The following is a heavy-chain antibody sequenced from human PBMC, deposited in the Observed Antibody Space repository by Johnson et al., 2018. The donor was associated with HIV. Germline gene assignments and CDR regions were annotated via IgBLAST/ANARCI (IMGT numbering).Heavy chain of an antibody. V-gene: IGHV3-30*04. Sequence: SLPLSFSFSGLTFSAYAMHWVRQAPGKGLEWVAVMSHDGSNRHYADSVKGRFTISRDNSKDTLYLQINSLTPEDTAVYFCARDSGGGYDLVGDACDIWVQGTIVTVS. J-gene: IGHJ3*02. D-gene: IGHD5-12*01. CDR1: GLTFSAYA. CDR3: ARDSGGGYDLVGDACDI. CDR2: MSHDGSNR.